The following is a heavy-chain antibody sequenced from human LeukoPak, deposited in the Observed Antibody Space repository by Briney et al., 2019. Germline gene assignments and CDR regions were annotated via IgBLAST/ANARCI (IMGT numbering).Heavy chain of an antibody. J-gene: IGHJ4*02. CDR2: ISDDGTNK. CDR1: GFTFSNYA. V-gene: IGHV3-30-3*01. CDR3: VMSIAAVGTHGGLDY. Sequence: PGRSLRLSCAASGFTFSNYAMHWVRQAPGKGLEWVAVISDDGTNKYYADSVKGRFTISRDNSKNTVYLQMNSLRAEDTAVYYCVMSIAAVGTHGGLDYWGQGALVTVSS. D-gene: IGHD6-13*01.